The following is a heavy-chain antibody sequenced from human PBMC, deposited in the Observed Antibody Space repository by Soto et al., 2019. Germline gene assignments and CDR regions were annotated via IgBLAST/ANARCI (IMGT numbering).Heavy chain of an antibody. D-gene: IGHD3-3*01. J-gene: IGHJ4*02. CDR3: AKDHGGYSLRFLEWLNYFDY. CDR1: GFTFSSYA. CDR2: ISGSGGST. Sequence: GVLRLSCAASGFTFSSYAMSWVRQAPGKGLEWVSGISGSGGSTYYADSVKGRFTISRDNSKNTLYLQMNSLRAEDTAVYYCAKDHGGYSLRFLEWLNYFDYWGQGTLVTVSS. V-gene: IGHV3-23*01.